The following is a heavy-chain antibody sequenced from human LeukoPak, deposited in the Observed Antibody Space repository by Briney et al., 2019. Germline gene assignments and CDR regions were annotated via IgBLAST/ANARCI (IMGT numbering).Heavy chain of an antibody. CDR1: GGSISSYY. CDR3: ARAGGYSGYASN. CDR2: IYYSGTT. D-gene: IGHD5-12*01. Sequence: SETLSLTCTVSGGSISSYYWTWIRQPPGKGLEWIGYIYYSGTTYYSPSPKSRVTISLDTSKNKFSLNLTSVNVADTAVYYCARAGGYSGYASNWGQGTLVTVSS. J-gene: IGHJ4*02. V-gene: IGHV4-59*01.